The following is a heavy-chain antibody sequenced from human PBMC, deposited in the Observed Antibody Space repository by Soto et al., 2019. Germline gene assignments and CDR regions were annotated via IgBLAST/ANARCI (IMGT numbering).Heavy chain of an antibody. CDR3: ARGIYGSGSYYTTPNYYYYGMDV. CDR1: GGTFSSYA. D-gene: IGHD3-10*01. V-gene: IGHV1-69*13. J-gene: IGHJ6*02. Sequence: SVKVSCKASGGTFSSYAISWVRQAPGQGLEWMGGIIPIFGTASYAQKFQGRVTITADESTSTAYMELSSLRSEDTAVYYCARGIYGSGSYYTTPNYYYYGMDVWGQGTTVTVSS. CDR2: IIPIFGTA.